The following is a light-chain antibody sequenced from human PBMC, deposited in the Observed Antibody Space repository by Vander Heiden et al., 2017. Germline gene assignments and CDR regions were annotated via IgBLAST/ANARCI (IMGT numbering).Light chain of an antibody. Sequence: SYALTPPPSVSVSPGQTAIITCCGDKLGDNDAWWYQQQPGQPPVLVIYQDSKRPAGIPERFSGSNSGNTATLTIGGTQAMDEADYYCQAGDSSTVVFGGGTKLTVL. CDR1: KLGDND. J-gene: IGLJ2*01. CDR2: QDS. CDR3: QAGDSSTVV. V-gene: IGLV3-1*01.